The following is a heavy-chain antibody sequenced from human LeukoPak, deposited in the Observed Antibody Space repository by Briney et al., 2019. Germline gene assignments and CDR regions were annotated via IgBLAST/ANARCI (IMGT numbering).Heavy chain of an antibody. CDR3: ARGHVDTAMED. J-gene: IGHJ4*02. D-gene: IGHD5-18*01. Sequence: ASVKVSFKASGYTFTSRYMHWVRQAPGQGLEWMGIINPSGGSTSYAQKFQGRVTMTRDMSTSTVYMELSSLRSEDTAVYYCARGHVDTAMEDWGQGTLVTVSS. CDR1: GYTFTSRY. CDR2: INPSGGST. V-gene: IGHV1-46*01.